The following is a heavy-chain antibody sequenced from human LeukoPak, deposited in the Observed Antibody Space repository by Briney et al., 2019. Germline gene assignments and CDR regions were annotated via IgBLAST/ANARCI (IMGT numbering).Heavy chain of an antibody. V-gene: IGHV2-5*01. J-gene: IGHJ5*02. D-gene: IGHD3-10*01. CDR3: AHSPSPTSGPNWFDP. CDR2: IYWNEDR. Sequence: SGPTLVKPTQTLTLTCTFSGFSLTTSGAGVGWIRHPPGKALEWLALIYWNEDRRYSPSLKSRLTITKDTSKNQVVLTMTNMDPVDTATYYCAHSPSPTSGPNWFDPWGQGTLVTVSS. CDR1: GFSLTTSGAG.